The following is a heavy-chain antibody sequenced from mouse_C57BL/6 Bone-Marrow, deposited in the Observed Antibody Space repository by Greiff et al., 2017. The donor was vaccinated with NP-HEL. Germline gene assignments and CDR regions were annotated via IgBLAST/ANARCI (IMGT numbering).Heavy chain of an antibody. CDR1: GYTFTSYW. CDR2: IDPSYSYT. V-gene: IGHV1-59*01. J-gene: IGHJ2*01. CDR3: ARAWSTDY. Sequence: QVQLQQSGAELVRPGTSVKLSCKASGYTFTSYWMHWVKQRPGQGLEWIGVIDPSYSYTNYNQKFKGKATLTVDTSSSTAYMQLSSLTSEDSAVYYCARAWSTDYWGQGTTLTVSS.